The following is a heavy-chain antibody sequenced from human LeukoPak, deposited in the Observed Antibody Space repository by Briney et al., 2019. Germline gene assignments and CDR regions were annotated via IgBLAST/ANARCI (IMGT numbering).Heavy chain of an antibody. Sequence: SVKVSCKASGYTFTGYYTHWVRQAPGQGLEWMGWINPNSGGTNYAQKFQGRVTMTRDTSISTAYMELSRLRSDDAAVYYCARAGGRIITTTNYWGQGTLVTVSS. CDR2: INPNSGGT. D-gene: IGHD3-16*01. J-gene: IGHJ4*02. V-gene: IGHV1-2*02. CDR1: GYTFTGYY. CDR3: ARAGGRIITTTNY.